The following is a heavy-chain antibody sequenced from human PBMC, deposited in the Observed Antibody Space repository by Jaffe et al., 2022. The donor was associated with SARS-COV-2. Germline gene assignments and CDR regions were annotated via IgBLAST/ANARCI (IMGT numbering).Heavy chain of an antibody. CDR1: GFTFSNYA. CDR3: ATALDY. Sequence: QVQLVESGGGVVQPGGSLRLSCADSGFTFSNYAMHWVRQAPGRGLEWVAVISYHGTNKYYTDSVKGRFTISRDNSKNTLYLQMNSLRAEDTAMYYCATALDYWGQGTLVSVSS. J-gene: IGHJ4*02. V-gene: IGHV3-30*04. CDR2: ISYHGTNK.